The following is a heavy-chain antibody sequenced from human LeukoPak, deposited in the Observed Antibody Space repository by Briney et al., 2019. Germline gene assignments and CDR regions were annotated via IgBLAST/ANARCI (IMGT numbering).Heavy chain of an antibody. V-gene: IGHV1-2*02. CDR2: INPNSDAT. D-gene: IGHD6-19*01. Sequence: GESLKISCKGSGYSFSSYWVGWVRQAPGQGLEWMGWINPNSDATNYAQKFQGRVTMTRDTSLTTTYMELSSLTSDDTAVYYCAGDVAVPGSHNWFDPWGQGTLVTVSS. J-gene: IGHJ5*02. CDR1: GYSFSSYW. CDR3: AGDVAVPGSHNWFDP.